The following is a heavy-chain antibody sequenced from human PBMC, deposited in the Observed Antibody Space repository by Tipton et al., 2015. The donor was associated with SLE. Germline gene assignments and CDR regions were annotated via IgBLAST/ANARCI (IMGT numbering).Heavy chain of an antibody. D-gene: IGHD3-9*01. CDR2: IYYNGSP. CDR1: GGSIRSHS. CDR3: ARGVYDFLTGPKRFDP. J-gene: IGHJ5*02. V-gene: IGHV4-59*11. Sequence: PGLVKPSETLSLTCTVSGGSIRSHSWNWIRQPPGKGLEWIGYIYYNGSPNYNPSLKSRLTISVDMSKNQISLKLSSVTAADTAVYYCARGVYDFLTGPKRFDPWGQGTLVTVSS.